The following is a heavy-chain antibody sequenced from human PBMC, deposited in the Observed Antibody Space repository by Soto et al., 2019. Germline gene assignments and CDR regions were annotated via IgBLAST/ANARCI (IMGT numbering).Heavy chain of an antibody. CDR1: GYTLTELS. V-gene: IGHV1-24*01. Sequence: ASVKVSCKVSGYTLTELSMHWVRQAPGKGLEWMGGFDPEDGETIYAQKFQGRVTMTEDTSTDTAYMELSSLRSEDTAVYYCATGECSSPRCVTFDYWGQGTLVTVSS. D-gene: IGHD2-2*01. J-gene: IGHJ4*02. CDR2: FDPEDGET. CDR3: ATGECSSPRCVTFDY.